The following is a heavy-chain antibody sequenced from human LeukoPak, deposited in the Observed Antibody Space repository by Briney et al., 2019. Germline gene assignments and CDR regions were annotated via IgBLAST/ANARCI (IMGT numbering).Heavy chain of an antibody. CDR2: ISYDGSNK. V-gene: IGHV3-30*18. Sequence: GGSLRLSCAAPGFTFSSYGMHWVRQAPGKGLEWVAVISYDGSNKYYADSVKGRFTISRDNSKNTLYLQMNSLRAEDTAVYYCAKGCYSGCYWGQGTLVTVSS. D-gene: IGHD2-15*01. J-gene: IGHJ4*02. CDR3: AKGCYSGCY. CDR1: GFTFSSYG.